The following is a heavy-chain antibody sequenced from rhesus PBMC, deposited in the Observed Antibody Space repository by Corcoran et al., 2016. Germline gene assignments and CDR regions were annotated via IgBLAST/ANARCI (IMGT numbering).Heavy chain of an antibody. CDR1: GFTFSSYD. J-gene: IGHJ4*01. Sequence: EVQLVESGAGLVQPGGSLRLSCAASGFTFSSYDMSWVRQAPGKGLAWVSYISYTGKTIYYADSVKGRFTISRDNAKNSLSLQMSSLRAEDTAMYYCTRVDYSGSYYPFDYWGQGVLVTVSS. D-gene: IGHD3-16*01. V-gene: IGHV3-136*01. CDR3: TRVDYSGSYYPFDY. CDR2: ISYTGKTI.